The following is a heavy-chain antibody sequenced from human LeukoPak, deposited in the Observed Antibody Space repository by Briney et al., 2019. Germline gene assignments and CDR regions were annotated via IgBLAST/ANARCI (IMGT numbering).Heavy chain of an antibody. J-gene: IGHJ5*02. Sequence: GSLRLSCAASGFTFSSYGMHWVRQAPGKGLEWVAFIRYDGSNKYYADSVKGRFTISRDNSKNTLYLQMNSLRAEDTAVYYCAAGGGGTVTTNWFGPWGQGTLVTVSS. CDR1: GFTFSSYG. CDR2: IRYDGSNK. CDR3: AAGGGGTVTTNWFGP. D-gene: IGHD4-17*01. V-gene: IGHV3-30*02.